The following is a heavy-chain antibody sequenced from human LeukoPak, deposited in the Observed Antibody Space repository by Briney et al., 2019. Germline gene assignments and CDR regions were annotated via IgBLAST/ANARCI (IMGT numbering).Heavy chain of an antibody. CDR3: SRARAHRLVKGYVPYYSGMDV. Sequence: ASVKGSCKASLYTLTGYYMYRVRQTPPQKREWMGWINPNSGGTNNIHKFQGWDTMTRETPISTPYMELSRMRSDDTAVYYCSRARAHRLVKGYVPYYSGMDVGGKGTTVTVSS. J-gene: IGHJ6*04. D-gene: IGHD3-9*01. CDR1: LYTLTGYY. V-gene: IGHV1-2*04. CDR2: INPNSGGT.